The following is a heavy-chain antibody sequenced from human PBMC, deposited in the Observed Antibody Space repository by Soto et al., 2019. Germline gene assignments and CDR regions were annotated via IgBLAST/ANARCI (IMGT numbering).Heavy chain of an antibody. CDR3: AKDHIVVVTAIFDY. Sequence: PGGSLRLSCAASGFTFSSCAMSWVHQAPGKGLEWVSAISGSGGSTYYADSVKGRFTISRDNSKNTLYLQMNSLRAEDTAVYYCAKDHIVVVTAIFDYWGQGTLVTVSS. CDR2: ISGSGGST. CDR1: GFTFSSCA. J-gene: IGHJ4*02. D-gene: IGHD2-21*02. V-gene: IGHV3-23*01.